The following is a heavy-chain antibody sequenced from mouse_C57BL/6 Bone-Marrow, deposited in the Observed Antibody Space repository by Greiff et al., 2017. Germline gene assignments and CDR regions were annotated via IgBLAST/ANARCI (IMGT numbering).Heavy chain of an antibody. Sequence: EVQVVESGGDLVKPGGSLKLSCAASGFTFSSYGMSWVRQTPDKRLEWVATISSGGSYTYYPDSVKGRFTISRDNAKNTLYLQMSSLKSEDTAMYYCARPDLAWFAYWGQGTLVTVSA. J-gene: IGHJ3*01. CDR2: ISSGGSYT. V-gene: IGHV5-6*01. CDR3: ARPDLAWFAY. CDR1: GFTFSSYG.